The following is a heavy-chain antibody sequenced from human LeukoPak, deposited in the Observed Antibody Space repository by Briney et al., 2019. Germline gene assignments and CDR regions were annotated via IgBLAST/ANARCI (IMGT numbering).Heavy chain of an antibody. J-gene: IGHJ6*03. D-gene: IGHD3-16*01. CDR3: ARLGADYYYYYIDV. CDR1: EFTFSRYW. CDR2: IKEDGNEK. Sequence: GGSLRLSCAASEFTFSRYWMSWGRQAPGKGLEWVANIKEDGNEKYCVDSVKGRFTISRDNARKSLYLQMNSLRAEDTAVYYCARLGADYYYYYIDVWGKGTTVTVSS. V-gene: IGHV3-7*01.